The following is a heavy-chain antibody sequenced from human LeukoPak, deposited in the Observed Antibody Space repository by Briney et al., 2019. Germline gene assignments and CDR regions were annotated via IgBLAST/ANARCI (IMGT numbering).Heavy chain of an antibody. CDR2: IYYSGST. Sequence: LQTLSLTCTVSGGSISSGGYYWSWVRQHPGKGLEWIGYIYYSGSTYYNPSLKSRVTISVDTSKNQFSLKLSSVTAADTAVYYCARGAVAGNDYWGQGTLVTVSS. CDR1: GGSISSGGYY. V-gene: IGHV4-31*03. CDR3: ARGAVAGNDY. J-gene: IGHJ4*02. D-gene: IGHD6-19*01.